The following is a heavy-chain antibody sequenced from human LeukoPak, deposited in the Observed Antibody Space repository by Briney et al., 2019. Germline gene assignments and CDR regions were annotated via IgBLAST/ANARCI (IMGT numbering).Heavy chain of an antibody. CDR3: ARGTSAGGPISPFDF. V-gene: IGHV3-74*01. CDR1: GFTFSKNW. D-gene: IGHD6-13*01. Sequence: GGSLRLSCAASGFTFSKNWMHWVRQAPGKGLVWVSRIQGDGSNTNYADSVKGRFSISRDNAKNTVYLQMDSLRAEDTGIYYCARGTSAGGPISPFDFWGQGTVVTVSS. J-gene: IGHJ4*02. CDR2: IQGDGSNT.